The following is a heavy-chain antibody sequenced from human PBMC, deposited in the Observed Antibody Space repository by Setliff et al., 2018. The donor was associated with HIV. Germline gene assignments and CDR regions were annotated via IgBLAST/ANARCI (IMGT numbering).Heavy chain of an antibody. CDR3: ASLKGHYYYGMDV. V-gene: IGHV4-34*01. J-gene: IGHJ6*02. CDR2: INHSGST. Sequence: SLTCAVYGESFSGYYWNWIRQPPGKGLEWIGEINHSGSTKYNPSLKSRVTISVDTSKKQFSLKLSSVTAADTAVYYCASLKGHYYYGMDVWGQGTTVTVSS. CDR1: GESFSGYY.